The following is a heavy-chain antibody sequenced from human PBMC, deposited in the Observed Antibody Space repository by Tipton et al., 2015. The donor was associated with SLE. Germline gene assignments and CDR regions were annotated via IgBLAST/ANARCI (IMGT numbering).Heavy chain of an antibody. CDR3: AGGYSSSWYNYFDY. Sequence: SLRLSCAASGFTFSSYAMSWVRQAPGKGLEWVSAISGSGGSTYYADSVKGRFTISRDNSKNTLYLQMNSLRAEDPAVYYCAGGYSSSWYNYFDYWGQGTLVTVSS. J-gene: IGHJ4*02. CDR2: ISGSGGST. D-gene: IGHD6-13*01. CDR1: GFTFSSYA. V-gene: IGHV3-23*01.